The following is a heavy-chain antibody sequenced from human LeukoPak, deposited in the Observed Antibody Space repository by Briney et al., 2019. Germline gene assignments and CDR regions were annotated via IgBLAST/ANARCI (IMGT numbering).Heavy chain of an antibody. J-gene: IGHJ4*02. Sequence: GGSLRLSCVASGFTVSSSYINWVRPAPGKGLEWVSHIFTGGSTYYADSVKGRFTISRDNSKNTLYLQMNSLRAEDTAVYYCARADLGTFYWGQGTLVTVSS. CDR3: ARADLGTFY. CDR1: GFTVSSSY. V-gene: IGHV3-66*01. CDR2: IFTGGST. D-gene: IGHD3-16*01.